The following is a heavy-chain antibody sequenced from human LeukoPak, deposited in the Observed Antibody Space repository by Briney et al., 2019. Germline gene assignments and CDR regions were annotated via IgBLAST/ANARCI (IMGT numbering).Heavy chain of an antibody. J-gene: IGHJ4*02. D-gene: IGHD6-13*01. Sequence: GVSLKISCKGSGYTFTNYWIGWVRQMPGKGLEWMGIISPDGSDTRYSPSFQGQVTISADKSITTAYLQWSSLKASDTAMYYCARLTSSWSFDYWGQGTLVTVSS. CDR1: GYTFTNYW. V-gene: IGHV5-51*01. CDR3: ARLTSSWSFDY. CDR2: ISPDGSDT.